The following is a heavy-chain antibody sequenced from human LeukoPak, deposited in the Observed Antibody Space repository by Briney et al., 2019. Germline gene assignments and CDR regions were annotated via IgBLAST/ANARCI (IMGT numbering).Heavy chain of an antibody. CDR1: GGSISSGDYY. Sequence: SETLSLTCTVSGGSISSGDYYWSWIRQPPGKGLEWIGYIYYSGSTYYNPSLKSRVTISVDTSKNQFSLKLSSVTAADTAVYYCARDLGLGYCSGGSCYSHWGQGTLVTVSS. V-gene: IGHV4-30-4*01. J-gene: IGHJ4*02. CDR3: ARDLGLGYCSGGSCYSH. CDR2: IYYSGST. D-gene: IGHD2-15*01.